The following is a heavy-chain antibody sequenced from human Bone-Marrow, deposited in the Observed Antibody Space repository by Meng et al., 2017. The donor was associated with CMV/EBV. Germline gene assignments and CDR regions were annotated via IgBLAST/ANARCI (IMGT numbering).Heavy chain of an antibody. CDR2: INHSGST. D-gene: IGHD3-10*01. Sequence: SQTLSLTCAVYGGSFSGYYWSWIRQPPGKGLEWIGEINHSGSTNYNPSLKSRVTISVDTSKTQFSLKLSSVTAADTAVYYCARGHYGNGFDPWGQGTLVTVSS. J-gene: IGHJ5*02. V-gene: IGHV4-34*01. CDR1: GGSFSGYY. CDR3: ARGHYGNGFDP.